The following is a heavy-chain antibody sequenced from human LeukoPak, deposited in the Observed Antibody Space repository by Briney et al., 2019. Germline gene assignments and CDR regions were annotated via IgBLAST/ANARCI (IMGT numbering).Heavy chain of an antibody. CDR1: GGSFSGYY. D-gene: IGHD3-9*01. J-gene: IGHJ6*02. Sequence: PSETLSLTCAVYGGSFSGYYWSWIRQPPGKGLEWIGEINHSGSTYYNPSLKSRVTISVDTSKNQFSLKLSSVTAADTAVYYCARKVAYFDWLLDGMDVWGQGTTVTVSS. CDR2: INHSGST. V-gene: IGHV4-34*01. CDR3: ARKVAYFDWLLDGMDV.